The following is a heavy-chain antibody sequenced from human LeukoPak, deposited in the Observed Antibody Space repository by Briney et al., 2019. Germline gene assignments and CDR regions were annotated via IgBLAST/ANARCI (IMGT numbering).Heavy chain of an antibody. Sequence: ASVKVSFMASGYTFTVYYMHWVRQAPGQGLEWMGWINPNSGGANYTKKFQGRVTMTRDTSISTAYMELSRLRSDDTAVYYCARSNSWSPFYYYSYMDVWGKGTTVTISS. J-gene: IGHJ6*03. D-gene: IGHD2-2*01. CDR1: GYTFTVYY. CDR2: INPNSGGA. V-gene: IGHV1-2*02. CDR3: ARSNSWSPFYYYSYMDV.